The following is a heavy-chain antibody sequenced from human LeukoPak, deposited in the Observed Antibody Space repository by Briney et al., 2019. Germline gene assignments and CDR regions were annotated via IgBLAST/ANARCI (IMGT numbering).Heavy chain of an antibody. CDR1: GFTFSSYA. V-gene: IGHV3-30-3*01. Sequence: GGSLRLSCAASGFTFSSYAMHWVRQAPGKGLEWVAVISYDGSNKYYADSVKGRFTISRDSSKNTLYLQMNSLRAEDTAVYYCASGYDILTGALPTDPYGMDVWGQGTTVTVSS. D-gene: IGHD3-9*01. CDR3: ASGYDILTGALPTDPYGMDV. J-gene: IGHJ6*02. CDR2: ISYDGSNK.